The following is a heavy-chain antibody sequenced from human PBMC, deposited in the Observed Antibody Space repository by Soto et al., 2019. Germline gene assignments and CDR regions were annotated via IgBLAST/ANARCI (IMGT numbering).Heavy chain of an antibody. Sequence: GGSLRLSCAASGFTFSSYEMNWVRQAPGKGLEWVSYISSSGSTIYYADSVKGRFTISRDNAKNSLYLQMNSLRAEDTAVYYCARDPKREWEILFPGYYYYGMDVWGQGTKVTVSS. D-gene: IGHD1-26*01. CDR3: ARDPKREWEILFPGYYYYGMDV. V-gene: IGHV3-48*03. CDR2: ISSSGSTI. J-gene: IGHJ6*02. CDR1: GFTFSSYE.